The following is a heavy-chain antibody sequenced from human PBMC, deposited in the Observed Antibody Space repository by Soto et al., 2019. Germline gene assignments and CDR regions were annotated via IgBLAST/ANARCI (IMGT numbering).Heavy chain of an antibody. V-gene: IGHV3-15*07. CDR2: IKSKTDGGTT. CDR1: GFTFSNAW. D-gene: IGHD2-2*01. J-gene: IGHJ6*02. CDR3: TTALGVVVPAATQINYYYYGMDV. Sequence: GGSLRLSCAASGFTFSNAWMNWVRQAPGKGLEWVGRIKSKTDGGTTDYAAPVKGRFTISRDDSKNTLYLQMNSLKTEDTAVYYCTTALGVVVPAATQINYYYYGMDVWGQGTTVTVSS.